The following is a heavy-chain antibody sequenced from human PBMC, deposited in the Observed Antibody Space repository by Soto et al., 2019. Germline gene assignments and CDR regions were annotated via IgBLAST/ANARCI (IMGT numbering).Heavy chain of an antibody. CDR2: IIPIFGTA. V-gene: IGHV1-69*01. J-gene: IGHJ5*02. D-gene: IGHD6-6*01. CDR1: GGTFSSYA. Sequence: QVQLVQSGAEVKKPGSSVKVSCQASGGTFSSYAISWVRQAPGQGLEWMGGIIPIFGTANYAQKFKGRVTITADESTSTDYMELSSLRSEDMAVYDCARAHSSSDRNWFDPRGQGTLVTVSS. CDR3: ARAHSSSDRNWFDP.